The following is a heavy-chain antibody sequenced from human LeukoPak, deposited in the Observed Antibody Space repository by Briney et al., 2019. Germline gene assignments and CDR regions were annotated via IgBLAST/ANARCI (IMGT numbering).Heavy chain of an antibody. V-gene: IGHV4-59*01. Sequence: SETLSLTCTVSGGSISSYYWSWIRQPPGKGLEWIGYIYYSGSTNYNPSLKSRVTISVDTSKNQFSLKLSSVTAADTAVYYCARESLTYYYDSSGYSDYYYYYTDVWGKGTTVTVSS. CDR1: GGSISSYY. D-gene: IGHD3-22*01. J-gene: IGHJ6*03. CDR2: IYYSGST. CDR3: ARESLTYYYDSSGYSDYYYYYTDV.